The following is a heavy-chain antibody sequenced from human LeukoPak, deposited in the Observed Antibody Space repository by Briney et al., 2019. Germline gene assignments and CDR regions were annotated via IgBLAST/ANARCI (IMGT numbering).Heavy chain of an antibody. J-gene: IGHJ4*02. D-gene: IGHD5-24*01. CDR2: ISSSSSYI. CDR3: ARLYLPATRFDY. CDR1: GFTFSSYS. Sequence: TGGSLRLSCAASGFTFSSYSMNWVRQAPGKGLEWVSSISSSSSYIYYADSVKGRFTISRDNAKNSLYLQMNSLRAEDTAVYYCARLYLPATRFDYWGQGTLVTVSS. V-gene: IGHV3-21*01.